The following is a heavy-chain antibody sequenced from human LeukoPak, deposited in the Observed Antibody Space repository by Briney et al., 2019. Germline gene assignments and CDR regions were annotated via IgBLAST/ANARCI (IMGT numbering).Heavy chain of an antibody. D-gene: IGHD2-2*01. V-gene: IGHV3-21*01. CDR1: GFTFSSYS. CDR2: ISSSSSYI. J-gene: IGHJ4*02. Sequence: GGSLRLSCAASGFTFSSYSMNWVRQAPGKGLEWVSSISSSSSYIYYADSVKGRFTISRDNAKNSLYLQMNSLRAEDTAVYYCARGGAPVVPAAMDSDYWGQGTLVTVSS. CDR3: ARGGAPVVPAAMDSDY.